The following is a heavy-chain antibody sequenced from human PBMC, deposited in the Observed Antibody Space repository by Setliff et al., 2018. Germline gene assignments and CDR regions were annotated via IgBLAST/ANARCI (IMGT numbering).Heavy chain of an antibody. V-gene: IGHV4-4*07. CDR1: GGSISSYY. D-gene: IGHD3-10*01. CDR3: ARVDFTMIQGVLGL. J-gene: IGHJ1*01. Sequence: SETLSLTCTVSGGSISSYYWSWIRQPAGKGLEWIGRIYTSGSTNYNPSLQSRVTISVDMSKNQFSMKLTSVTAADTAVYYCARVDFTMIQGVLGLWGQGTLVTVSS. CDR2: IYTSGST.